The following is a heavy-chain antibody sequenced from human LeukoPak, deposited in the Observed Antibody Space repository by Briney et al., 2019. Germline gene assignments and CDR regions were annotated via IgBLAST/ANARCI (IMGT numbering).Heavy chain of an antibody. Sequence: GGSLRLSCAASGFTFASHWMNWVRQAPGRGLEWVANIKLGRSEVYYVESVKGRFTISRDDAKNSLFLQMGSLRDEDTAIYYCVRDRGDYWGQGTLVTVSS. CDR1: GFTFASHW. CDR2: IKLGRSEV. J-gene: IGHJ4*02. CDR3: VRDRGDY. V-gene: IGHV3-7*01.